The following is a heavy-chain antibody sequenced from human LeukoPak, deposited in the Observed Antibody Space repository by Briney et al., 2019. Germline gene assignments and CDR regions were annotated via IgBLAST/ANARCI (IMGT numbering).Heavy chain of an antibody. CDR2: ITGSGDST. CDR3: ADSNYWYPVDY. Sequence: GGSLRLSCAASGFTFSSYAMRWVRQAPGKGLEWVSAITGSGDSTYYADSVKGRFTISRDNSKNTLYLQMNSLRAEDTAVYYCADSNYWYPVDYWGQGTLVTVSS. J-gene: IGHJ4*02. V-gene: IGHV3-23*01. CDR1: GFTFSSYA. D-gene: IGHD4-11*01.